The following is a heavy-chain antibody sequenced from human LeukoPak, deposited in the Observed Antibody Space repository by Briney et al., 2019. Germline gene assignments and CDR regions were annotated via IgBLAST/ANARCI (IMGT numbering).Heavy chain of an antibody. V-gene: IGHV3-23*01. CDR2: ISGSGGST. J-gene: IGHJ6*04. CDR3: AKDYNSMDV. Sequence: QPGGSLRLSCAASGFTVSSNYMSWVRQAPGKGLEWVSAISGSGGSTYYADSVKGRFTISRDNSKNTLYLQMNSLRAEDTAVYYCAKDYNSMDVWGKGTTVTVSS. CDR1: GFTVSSNY. D-gene: IGHD3-10*01.